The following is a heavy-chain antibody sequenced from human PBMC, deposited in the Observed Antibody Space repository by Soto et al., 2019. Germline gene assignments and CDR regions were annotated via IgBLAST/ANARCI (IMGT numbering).Heavy chain of an antibody. CDR3: AREFYCSGGSCPEYYMDV. J-gene: IGHJ6*03. D-gene: IGHD2-15*01. V-gene: IGHV3-48*01. Sequence: GGSLRLSCAASGFTFSSYSMNWVRQAPGKGLEWVSYISSSSTIYYADSVKGRFTISRDNAKNSLYLQMNSLRAEDTAVYYCAREFYCSGGSCPEYYMDVWGKGTTVTVSS. CDR1: GFTFSSYS. CDR2: ISSSSTI.